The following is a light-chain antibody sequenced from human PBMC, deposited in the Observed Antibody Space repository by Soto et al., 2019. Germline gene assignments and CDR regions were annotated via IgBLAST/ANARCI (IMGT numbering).Light chain of an antibody. Sequence: DIQMTQSPSTLSASVGDRVTITCRASQSISSWLAWYQQKPGKAPKLLIYKASSLESGVPSRFNGSGSKTEFTLTFSSLQPDNFATYSCQHYNSYSWTFGQGTKVEIK. V-gene: IGKV1-5*03. J-gene: IGKJ1*01. CDR1: QSISSW. CDR2: KAS. CDR3: QHYNSYSWT.